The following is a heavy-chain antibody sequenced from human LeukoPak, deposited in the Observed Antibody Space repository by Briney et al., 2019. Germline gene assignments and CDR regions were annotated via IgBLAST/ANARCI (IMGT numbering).Heavy chain of an antibody. Sequence: PGGSLRLFCAASGFTFNTYWMIWVRQAPGKGLEWVANIDQGGSTKYYVDSLKGRFTISRDNAKNSLYLQMNSLRAEDTAVYYCVRDKGGRSGAIYYDAFDVWGQGTMVTVSS. CDR1: GFTFNTYW. CDR2: IDQGGSTK. D-gene: IGHD1-26*01. J-gene: IGHJ3*01. V-gene: IGHV3-7*01. CDR3: VRDKGGRSGAIYYDAFDV.